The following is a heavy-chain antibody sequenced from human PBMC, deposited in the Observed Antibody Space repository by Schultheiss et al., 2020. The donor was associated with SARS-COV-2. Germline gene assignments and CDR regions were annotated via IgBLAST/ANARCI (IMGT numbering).Heavy chain of an antibody. CDR2: INWNGGST. J-gene: IGHJ6*03. V-gene: IGHV3-20*04. Sequence: GGSLRLSCAASGFTFDDYGMSWVRQAPGKGLEWVSGINWNGGSTGYADSVKGRFTISRDNAKNTLYLQMNSLRAEDTAVYYCARVSVVPAAIYYYYYMDVWGKGTTVTVSS. CDR3: ARVSVVPAAIYYYYYMDV. CDR1: GFTFDDYG. D-gene: IGHD2-2*01.